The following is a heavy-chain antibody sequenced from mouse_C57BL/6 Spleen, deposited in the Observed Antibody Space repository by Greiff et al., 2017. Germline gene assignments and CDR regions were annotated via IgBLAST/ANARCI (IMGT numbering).Heavy chain of an antibody. CDR2: IYPGSGST. CDR1: GYTFTSYW. Sequence: QVQLQQPGAELVKPGASVKMSCKASGYTFTSYWITWVKQRPGQGLEWIGDIYPGSGSTNYNEKFKSKDTLTVDTSSSTAYMQLSSLTSEDSAVYFCAREITHLYAMDYWGQGTSVTVSS. CDR3: AREITHLYAMDY. J-gene: IGHJ4*01. V-gene: IGHV1-55*01.